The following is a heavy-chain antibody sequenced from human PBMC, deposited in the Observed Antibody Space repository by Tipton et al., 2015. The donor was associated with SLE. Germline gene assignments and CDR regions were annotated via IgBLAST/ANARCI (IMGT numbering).Heavy chain of an antibody. J-gene: IGHJ5*02. Sequence: LRLSCAVYGGSFSGYYWSWIRQPPGKGLEWIGEINHSGSTNYNPSLKSRVTISVDTSKNQFSLKLSSVTAADTAVYYCARGTGGLFDPWGQGTLSPSPQ. CDR2: INHSGST. D-gene: IGHD1-14*01. CDR3: ARGTGGLFDP. CDR1: GGSFSGYY. V-gene: IGHV4-34*01.